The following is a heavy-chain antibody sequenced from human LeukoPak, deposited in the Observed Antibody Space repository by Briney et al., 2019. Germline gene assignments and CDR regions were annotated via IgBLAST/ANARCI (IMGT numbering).Heavy chain of an antibody. CDR1: GGSFSGYY. J-gene: IGHJ6*03. CDR2: IYTSGST. V-gene: IGHV4-4*07. D-gene: IGHD2-15*01. CDR3: ARDREMVPVAGYMDV. Sequence: PSETLSLTCAVYGGSFSGYYWSWIRQPAGKGLEWIGRIYTSGSTNYNPSLKSRVTMSVDTSKNQFSLKLSSVTAADTAVYYCARDREMVPVAGYMDVWGKGTTVTISS.